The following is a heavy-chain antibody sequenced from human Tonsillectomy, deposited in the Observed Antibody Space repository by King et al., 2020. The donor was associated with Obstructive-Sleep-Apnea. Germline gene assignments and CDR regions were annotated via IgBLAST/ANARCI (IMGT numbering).Heavy chain of an antibody. D-gene: IGHD3-10*01. J-gene: IGHJ4*02. CDR2: INPSVGAT. CDR3: ARDGAHGSGSYLLY. V-gene: IGHV1-46*01. CDR1: GYTFTSYY. Sequence: VQLVESGAEVKKPWVSVKVSCKASGYTFTSYYMYWVRQVPGQWLELMGFINPSVGATNYAQKVQGRVTMTRDTSTSTVYMGLSILRSEDTAVYYCARDGAHGSGSYLLYWGQGTLVTVSS.